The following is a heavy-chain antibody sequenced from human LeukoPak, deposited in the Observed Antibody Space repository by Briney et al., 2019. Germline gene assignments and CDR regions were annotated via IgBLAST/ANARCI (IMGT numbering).Heavy chain of an antibody. CDR2: ISSSSIYI. J-gene: IGHJ6*03. V-gene: IGHV3-21*04. CDR3: AKDGGEYYDILTGYYPRLYYMDV. D-gene: IGHD3-9*01. Sequence: GGSLRLSYAASGFTFSSYSMNWVRQAPGKGLEWVSSISSSSIYIYYADSVKGRFTISRDNAKNSLYLQMNSLRAEDTAVYYCAKDGGEYYDILTGYYPRLYYMDVWGKGTTVTISS. CDR1: GFTFSSYS.